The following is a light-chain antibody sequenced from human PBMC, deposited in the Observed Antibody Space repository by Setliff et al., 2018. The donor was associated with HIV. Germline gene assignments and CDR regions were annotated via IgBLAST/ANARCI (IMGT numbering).Light chain of an antibody. V-gene: IGLV2-23*01. CDR3: CSNTGSNTYV. CDR2: QAS. J-gene: IGLJ1*01. CDR1: SGDVGRYNL. Sequence: QSALAQPASVSGSPGQSITISRTGTSGDVGRYNLVSWYQQQPGKPPKLMIYQASKRSSGVSNRFSGSKSGNTASLTISGLQAEDEADYYCCSNTGSNTYVFGTGTKVTVL.